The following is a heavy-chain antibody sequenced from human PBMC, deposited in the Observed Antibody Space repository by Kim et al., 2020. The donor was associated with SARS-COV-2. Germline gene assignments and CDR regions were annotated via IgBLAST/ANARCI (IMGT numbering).Heavy chain of an antibody. D-gene: IGHD6-13*01. J-gene: IGHJ4*02. CDR3: ARDMAQGIAAAGTSLLFDY. V-gene: IGHV3-30*01. Sequence: GRFTISRDNSKNTLYLQMNSLRAEDTAVYYCARDMAQGIAAAGTSLLFDYWGQGTLVTVSS.